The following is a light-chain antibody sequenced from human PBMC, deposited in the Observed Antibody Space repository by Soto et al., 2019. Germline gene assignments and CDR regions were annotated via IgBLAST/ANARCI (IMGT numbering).Light chain of an antibody. CDR3: XXXXXWPPIT. Sequence: EIMMTQSPATLSVSPGERVTLSCRASQSVSNNLAWYQQKPGQAPRLLIYYASTRATGIPPRFSGSGSGTXFTLTXSXXXXEXXXXXXXXXXXXWPPITFGQGTRLEIK. CDR1: QSVSNN. V-gene: IGKV3-15*01. J-gene: IGKJ5*01. CDR2: YAS.